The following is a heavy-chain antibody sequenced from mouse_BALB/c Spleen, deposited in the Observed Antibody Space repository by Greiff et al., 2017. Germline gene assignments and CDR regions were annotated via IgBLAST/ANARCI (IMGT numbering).Heavy chain of an antibody. D-gene: IGHD2-10*02. CDR2: ISCYNGAT. CDR3: ARWGYGREYAMDY. V-gene: IGHV1S34*01. CDR1: GYSFTGYY. Sequence: LVKTGASVKISCKASGYSFTGYYMHWVKQSHGKSLEWIGYISCYNGATSYNQKFKGKATFTVDTSSSTAYMQFNSLTSEDSAVYYCARWGYGREYAMDYWGQGTSVTVSS. J-gene: IGHJ4*01.